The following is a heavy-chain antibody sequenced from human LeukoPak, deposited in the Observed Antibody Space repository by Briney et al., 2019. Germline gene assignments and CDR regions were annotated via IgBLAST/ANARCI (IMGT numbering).Heavy chain of an antibody. D-gene: IGHD3-10*01. CDR1: GGSFSGYY. J-gene: IGHJ5*02. V-gene: IGHV4-34*01. CDR3: ARLRRLTMVRGVIGCWFDP. CDR2: INHSGST. Sequence: SETLSLTCAVYGGSFSGYYWSWIRQPPGKGLEWIGEINHSGSTNYNPSLKSRVTISVDTSKNQFSLKLSSVTAADTAVYYCARLRRLTMVRGVIGCWFDPWGQGTLVTVSS.